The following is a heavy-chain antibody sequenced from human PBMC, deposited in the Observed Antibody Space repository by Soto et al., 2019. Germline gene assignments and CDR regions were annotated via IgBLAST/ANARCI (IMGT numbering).Heavy chain of an antibody. CDR2: INDDGSST. CDR3: TRGPRSTSTGTGAF. CDR1: GFTFSMYW. Sequence: PGGALRLSCAASGFTFSMYWMHWVRQAPGKGPEWVSRINDDGSSTHYADSVKGRFTISRDNAKNTLYLQMNELRAEDTAVYYCTRGPRSTSTGTGAFWGQGTLVTVSS. J-gene: IGHJ4*02. D-gene: IGHD1-1*01. V-gene: IGHV3-74*01.